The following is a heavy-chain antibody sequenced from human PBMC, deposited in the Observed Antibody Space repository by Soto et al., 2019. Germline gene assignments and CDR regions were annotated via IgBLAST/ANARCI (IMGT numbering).Heavy chain of an antibody. Sequence: GGSLRLSCTASGFTFSSYAMSWVRQAPGKGLEWVSAISGGGGSTYYADSVKGRFTISRDNSKNTLYLQMNSLRAEDTAVYYCAKGAAAGFYYYYGMDVWGQRTTVTVSS. CDR3: AKGAAAGFYYYYGMDV. V-gene: IGHV3-23*01. J-gene: IGHJ6*02. CDR2: ISGGGGST. D-gene: IGHD6-13*01. CDR1: GFTFSSYA.